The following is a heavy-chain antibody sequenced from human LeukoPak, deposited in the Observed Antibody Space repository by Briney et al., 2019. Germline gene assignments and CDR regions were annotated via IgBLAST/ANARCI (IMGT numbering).Heavy chain of an antibody. D-gene: IGHD2-8*01. V-gene: IGHV3-23*01. Sequence: GGSLRLSCAASGFTFSSYGMRWVRQAPGKGLEWVSSVSGSGGSTYYADSVKGRFTISRDNSKNTLYLQMNSLRAEGTAVYYCARKSPNGMDVWGQGTTVTVSS. J-gene: IGHJ6*02. CDR2: VSGSGGST. CDR1: GFTFSSYG. CDR3: ARKSPNGMDV.